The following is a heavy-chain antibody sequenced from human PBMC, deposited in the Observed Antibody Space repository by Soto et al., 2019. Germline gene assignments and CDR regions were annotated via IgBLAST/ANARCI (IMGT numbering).Heavy chain of an antibody. D-gene: IGHD2-21*01. V-gene: IGHV4-30-4*01. Sequence: TLSLTCTVSGGSVSGVDYFWSWIRQSPGKGLEWIGYIYYTGITHLNPSLKSRLTMAVDTSKNEFSLKLTSVSAADTAVYFCAREERKGIISWFDPWGQGAPVTVSS. CDR1: GGSVSGVDYF. CDR2: IYYTGIT. J-gene: IGHJ5*02. CDR3: AREERKGIISWFDP.